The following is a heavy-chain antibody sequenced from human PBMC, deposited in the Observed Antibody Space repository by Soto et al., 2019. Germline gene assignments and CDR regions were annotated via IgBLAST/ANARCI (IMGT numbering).Heavy chain of an antibody. Sequence: GASVKVSCKASGGTFSSYAISWVRRAPGQGLEWMGGIIPIFGTANYAQKFQGRVTITADESTSTAYMELSSLRSEDTAVYYCARDPGGTMVRGVIIRPSHYYYHGMDVWGQGTTVTVSS. CDR1: GGTFSSYA. D-gene: IGHD3-10*01. J-gene: IGHJ6*02. CDR2: IIPIFGTA. V-gene: IGHV1-69*13. CDR3: ARDPGGTMVRGVIIRPSHYYYHGMDV.